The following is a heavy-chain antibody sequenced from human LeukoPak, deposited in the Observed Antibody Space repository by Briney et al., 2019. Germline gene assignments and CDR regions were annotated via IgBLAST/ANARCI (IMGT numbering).Heavy chain of an antibody. CDR2: ISAYNANT. CDR1: GYTFTSYD. J-gene: IGHJ4*02. CDR3: ARTHYYDSRSFDY. D-gene: IGHD3-22*01. Sequence: ASVKVSCKASGYTFTSYDINWVRQATGQGLEWMGWISAYNANTKYAQNLQGRVTMTTDTSTSTAFMELRSLRSDDTAVYYCARTHYYDSRSFDYWGQGTLVTVSS. V-gene: IGHV1-18*01.